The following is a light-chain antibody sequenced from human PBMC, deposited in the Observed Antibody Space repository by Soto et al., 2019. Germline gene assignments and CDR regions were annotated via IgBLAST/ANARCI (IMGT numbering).Light chain of an antibody. CDR1: QSISTW. Sequence: IQMTQSPSTLSASVGDRVTITCRASQSISTWLAWYPQKPGKAPKLLIYDASSLQSGVPSRFSGSGSGTEFTLTISSLQPDDFATYYCQQYNSYSLTFGQGTKV. CDR2: DAS. V-gene: IGKV1-5*01. J-gene: IGKJ1*01. CDR3: QQYNSYSLT.